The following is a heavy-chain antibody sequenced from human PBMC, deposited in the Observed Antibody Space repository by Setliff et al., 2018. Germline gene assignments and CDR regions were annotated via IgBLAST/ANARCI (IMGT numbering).Heavy chain of an antibody. D-gene: IGHD3-22*01. V-gene: IGHV4-4*08. CDR1: GASISNYY. J-gene: IGHJ4*02. CDR2: IYSSGST. CDR3: ARGSYFDSSGYSPDYFDY. Sequence: SETLSLTCSVSGASISNYYWSWIRQPPGKGLEWIGYIYSSGSTNYNPSLKSRVAISRDTSTNQLSLELRSVTAADTAVYYCARGSYFDSSGYSPDYFDYWGRGTQVTVSS.